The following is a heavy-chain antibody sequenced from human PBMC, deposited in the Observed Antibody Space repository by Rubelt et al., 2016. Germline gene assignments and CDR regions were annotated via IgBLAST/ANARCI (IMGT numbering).Heavy chain of an antibody. CDR3: AREGTRRYGMDV. V-gene: IGHV3-7*04. Sequence: LEWVANIKQDGSEKNYVDSVKGRFTISRDNAKNSLYLQMNSLRAEDTAVYYCAREGTRRYGMDVWGQGTTVTVSS. J-gene: IGHJ6*02. CDR2: IKQDGSEK. D-gene: IGHD1-7*01.